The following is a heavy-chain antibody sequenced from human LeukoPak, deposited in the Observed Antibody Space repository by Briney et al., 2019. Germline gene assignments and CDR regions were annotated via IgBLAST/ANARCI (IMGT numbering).Heavy chain of an antibody. Sequence: PSQTLSLTCTVSGGSISSGSYYWSWIRQPAGKGLEWIGRIYTSGSTNYNPSLKSRVTISVDTSKNQFSLKLSSVTAADTAVYYCARICIGIAGVVTNPYYYYYMDVWGKGTTVTVSS. CDR1: GGSISSGSYY. CDR2: IYTSGST. D-gene: IGHD3-3*01. V-gene: IGHV4-61*02. J-gene: IGHJ6*03. CDR3: ARICIGIAGVVTNPYYYYYMDV.